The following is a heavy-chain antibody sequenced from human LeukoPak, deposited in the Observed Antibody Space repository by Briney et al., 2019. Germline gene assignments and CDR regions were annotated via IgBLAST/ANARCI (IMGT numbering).Heavy chain of an antibody. D-gene: IGHD2-21*02. J-gene: IGHJ3*02. CDR3: ARLCGGDCSADDVFDI. CDR2: ISYSGST. Sequence: PSETLSLTCTVSGDSISSSTFYWGWIRQPPGKGLDWIGLISYSGSTYYNPSLKSRVIISVDTSKNQFSLRLSSVTAADTAVYYCARLCGGDCSADDVFDIWGQGTMVTVSS. V-gene: IGHV4-39*01. CDR1: GDSISSSTFY.